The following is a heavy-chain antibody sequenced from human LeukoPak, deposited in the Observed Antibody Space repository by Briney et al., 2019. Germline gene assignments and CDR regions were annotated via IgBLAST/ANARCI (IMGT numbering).Heavy chain of an antibody. V-gene: IGHV4-59*01. D-gene: IGHD3-22*01. CDR1: GGSISSYY. CDR3: ARSGDSSSGYYDSSGYLF. CDR2: IYYSGST. Sequence: PSETLSLTCTVSGGSISSYYWSWIRQPPGKGPEWIGYIYYSGSTNYNPSLKSRVTISVDTSKNQFSLKLSSVTAADTAVYYCARSGDSSSGYYDSSGYLFWGQGTLVTVSS. J-gene: IGHJ4*02.